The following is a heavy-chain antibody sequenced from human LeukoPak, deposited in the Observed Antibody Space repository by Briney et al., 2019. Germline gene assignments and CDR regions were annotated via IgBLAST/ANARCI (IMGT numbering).Heavy chain of an antibody. J-gene: IGHJ4*02. CDR2: ISGSGGST. CDR1: GFTVGTQY. V-gene: IGHV3-23*01. D-gene: IGHD6-19*01. Sequence: GGSLRLSCAASGFTVGTQYMNWVRQAPGKGLEWVSSISGSGGSTYYADSVKGRFTISRDNSKNTLYLQMNSLRAEDTAVYYCAKDDHGGSGWRDYFDYWGQGTLVTVSS. CDR3: AKDDHGGSGWRDYFDY.